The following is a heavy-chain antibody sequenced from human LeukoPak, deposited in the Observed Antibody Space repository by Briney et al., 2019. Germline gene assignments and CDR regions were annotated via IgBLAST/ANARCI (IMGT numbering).Heavy chain of an antibody. CDR1: GYTFTGYY. D-gene: IGHD1-7*01. J-gene: IGHJ4*02. Sequence: GASVKVSCKASGYTFTGYYMHWVRQAPGQGLEWMGWINPNSGGTNYAQKFQGRVTMTRDTSISTAYVELSRLRSDDTAVYYCAREGYNWNSPLDYWGQGTLVTVSS. CDR3: AREGYNWNSPLDY. V-gene: IGHV1-2*02. CDR2: INPNSGGT.